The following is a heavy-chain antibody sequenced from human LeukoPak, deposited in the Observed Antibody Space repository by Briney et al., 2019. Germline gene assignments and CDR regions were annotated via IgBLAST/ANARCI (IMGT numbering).Heavy chain of an antibody. V-gene: IGHV3-48*03. Sequence: GGSLRLSCEASGFTFSSYEINWVRQAPGKGLEWVSYISSSARTIYYADSVKGRFTISRDNARNSLYLQMNSLRAEDTAVYYCARGPMTSDVWGQGTTVTVSS. J-gene: IGHJ6*02. D-gene: IGHD2-21*02. CDR3: ARGPMTSDV. CDR2: ISSSARTI. CDR1: GFTFSSYE.